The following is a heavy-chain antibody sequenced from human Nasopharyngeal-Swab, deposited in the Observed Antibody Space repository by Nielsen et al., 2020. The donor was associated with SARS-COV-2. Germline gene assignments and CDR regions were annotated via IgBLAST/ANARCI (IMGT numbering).Heavy chain of an antibody. CDR3: ARELGYCSGGSCRYYYYYGMDV. CDR1: GFTFSSYA. V-gene: IGHV3-30-3*01. J-gene: IGHJ6*02. D-gene: IGHD2-15*01. Sequence: GESLKISCAASGFTFSSYAMHWVRQAPGKGLEWVAVISYDGSTKYYADSVKGRFTISRDNSKNTLYLQMNSLRAEDTAVYYCARELGYCSGGSCRYYYYYGMDVWGQGTTVTVSS. CDR2: ISYDGSTK.